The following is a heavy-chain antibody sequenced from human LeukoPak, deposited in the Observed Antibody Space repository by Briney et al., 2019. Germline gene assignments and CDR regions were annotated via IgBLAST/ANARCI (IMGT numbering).Heavy chain of an antibody. CDR2: IYYSGST. CDR1: GDSISSFY. J-gene: IGHJ4*02. CDR3: ASGSIVGVLWG. D-gene: IGHD1-26*01. V-gene: IGHV4-59*01. Sequence: SESLSLTCTVSGDSISSFYGTWIRQPPGKGLEWIGYIYYSGSTDYNPSLKSRVTMSVDTSKNQFSLKLNSVTAADTAVYYCASGSIVGVLWGWGQGTLVTVSS.